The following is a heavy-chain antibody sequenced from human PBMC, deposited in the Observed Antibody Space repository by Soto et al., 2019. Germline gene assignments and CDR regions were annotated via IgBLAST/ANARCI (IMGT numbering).Heavy chain of an antibody. CDR1: GYTFTNYG. CDR2: ISTYNGHT. V-gene: IGHV1-18*01. D-gene: IGHD6-6*01. J-gene: IGHJ6*02. CDR3: ARVVAARRGDTFAMDV. Sequence: QVQLVQCGGEVKKPGASVNVSCKASGYTFTNYGINWVRQAPGQALEWMGWISTYNGHTNSPQKLQGRVTMTRDISPSTAYMELRSLSSDDTAVYYCARVVAARRGDTFAMDVWGQGTTVTVSS.